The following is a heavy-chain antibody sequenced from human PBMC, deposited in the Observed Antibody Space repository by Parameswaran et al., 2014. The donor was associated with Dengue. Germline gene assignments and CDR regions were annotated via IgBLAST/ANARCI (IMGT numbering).Heavy chain of an antibody. CDR2: ISGSGGST. V-gene: IGHV3-23*01. Sequence: RWIRQPPGKGLEWVSAISGSGGSTYYADSVKGRFTISRDNSKNTLYLQMNSLRAEDTAVYYCAKGYCSGGSCYRSWFDPWGQGTLVTVSS. J-gene: IGHJ5*02. D-gene: IGHD2-15*01. CDR3: AKGYCSGGSCYRSWFDP.